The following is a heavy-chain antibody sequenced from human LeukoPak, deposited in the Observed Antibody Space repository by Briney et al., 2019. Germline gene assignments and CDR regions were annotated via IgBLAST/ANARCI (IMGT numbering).Heavy chain of an antibody. J-gene: IGHJ4*02. D-gene: IGHD6-19*01. CDR3: VKDHGYSSAWYVRGLDY. V-gene: IGHV3-64D*09. CDR1: GFTFSGYA. Sequence: PGGSLRLSCSASGFTFSGYAMHWVRQAPGKGLEYVSVISSSGINTHYADSVKGRFTISRDNSKNTLTLQMSSLSAEDTAVYYCVKDHGYSSAWYVRGLDYWGQGILVTVSS. CDR2: ISSSGINT.